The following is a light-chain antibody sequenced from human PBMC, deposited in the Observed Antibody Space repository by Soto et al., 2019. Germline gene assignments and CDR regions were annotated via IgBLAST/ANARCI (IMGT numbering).Light chain of an antibody. Sequence: EIVLTQSPGTLSLSPGERATLSCRASQSVSKNFLAWYQQKPGQAPRLLINGASSRATGIPDRVSGSGSGTDFSLTIDRLEPEDFAVYFCQKYGSSPPTFGGGTKVAIK. CDR2: GAS. V-gene: IGKV3-20*01. CDR3: QKYGSSPPT. J-gene: IGKJ4*01. CDR1: QSVSKNF.